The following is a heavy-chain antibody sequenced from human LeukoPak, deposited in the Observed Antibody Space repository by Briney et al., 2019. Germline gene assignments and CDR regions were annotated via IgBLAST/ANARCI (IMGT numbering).Heavy chain of an antibody. V-gene: IGHV3-21*01. CDR2: ISSSSSYI. CDR3: ALAGVSGYQLPV. J-gene: IGHJ6*04. Sequence: PGGSLRLSCAASGFTFSSYSMNWVRQAPGKGLEWVSSISSSSSYIYYADSVKGRFTISRDNAKNSLYLQMNSLRAEDTAVYYCALAGVSGYQLPVWGKGTTVTVSS. CDR1: GFTFSSYS. D-gene: IGHD2-2*01.